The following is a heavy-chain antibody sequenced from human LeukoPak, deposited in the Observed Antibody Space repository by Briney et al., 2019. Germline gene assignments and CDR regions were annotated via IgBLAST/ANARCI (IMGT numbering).Heavy chain of an antibody. D-gene: IGHD1-26*01. V-gene: IGHV4-59*01. CDR2: IYYTGST. Sequence: PSETLSLTCTLSGGSISSYFWSWIRQPPGKGLEWIGYIYYTGSTNYNPSLKSRVTISVDTSKNQFSLRLSSVTAADTAVYYCARDRRRDLLHAFDLWGQGTMVTVS. CDR1: GGSISSYF. CDR3: ARDRRRDLLHAFDL. J-gene: IGHJ3*01.